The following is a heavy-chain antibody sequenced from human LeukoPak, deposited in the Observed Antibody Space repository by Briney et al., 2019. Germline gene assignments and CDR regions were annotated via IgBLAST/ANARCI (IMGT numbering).Heavy chain of an antibody. CDR1: GGTFNSYA. J-gene: IGHJ5*02. CDR3: ASLALLYSSSSGGWFDP. CDR2: IIPIFGTA. Sequence: ASVKVSCKASGGTFNSYAISWVRQAPGQGLGWMGGIIPIFGTANYAQKFQGRVTITADKSTSTAYMELSSLRSEDTAVYYCASLALLYSSSSGGWFDPWGQGTLVTVSS. V-gene: IGHV1-69*06. D-gene: IGHD6-6*01.